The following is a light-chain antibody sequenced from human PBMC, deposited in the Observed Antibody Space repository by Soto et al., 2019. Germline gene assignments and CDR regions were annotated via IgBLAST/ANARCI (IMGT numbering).Light chain of an antibody. CDR3: QRYDISPFP. CDR2: DAS. V-gene: IGKV3-20*01. J-gene: IGKJ2*01. Sequence: EIVLTQSPGTLSLSPGERATLSCRASQSVSSTYLAWYQQKPGQAPRLLIYDASSRATGIPDRFSCSGSGTDFTLTISRLEPEDFAVYYCQRYDISPFPFGQGTKLEIK. CDR1: QSVSSTY.